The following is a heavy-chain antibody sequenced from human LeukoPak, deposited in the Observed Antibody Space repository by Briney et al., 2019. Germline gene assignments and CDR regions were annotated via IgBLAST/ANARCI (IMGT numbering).Heavy chain of an antibody. J-gene: IGHJ3*02. V-gene: IGHV4-59*01. D-gene: IGHD4-23*01. CDR1: GGSISSYY. Sequence: SETLSLTCTGSGGSISSYYWSWIRQPPGKGLEWIGYIYYSGSTNYNPSLKSRVTISVDTSKNQFSLKLSSVTAADTAVYYCAMTYYDYGGNSILVAFDIWGQGTMVTVSS. CDR2: IYYSGST. CDR3: AMTYYDYGGNSILVAFDI.